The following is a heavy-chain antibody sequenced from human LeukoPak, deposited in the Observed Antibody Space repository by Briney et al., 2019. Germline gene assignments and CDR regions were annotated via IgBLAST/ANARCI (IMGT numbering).Heavy chain of an antibody. J-gene: IGHJ4*02. D-gene: IGHD3-22*01. CDR2: ISSSSSYI. CDR1: GFTFSSYS. Sequence: PGGSLRLSCAASGFTFSSYSMNWVRQAPGKGLEWVSSISSSSSYIYYADSVKGRFTISRDNAKNSLYLQMNSLRAEDTAVYYCATYGTYYYDSSGPPDYWGQGTLVTVSS. CDR3: ATYGTYYYDSSGPPDY. V-gene: IGHV3-21*01.